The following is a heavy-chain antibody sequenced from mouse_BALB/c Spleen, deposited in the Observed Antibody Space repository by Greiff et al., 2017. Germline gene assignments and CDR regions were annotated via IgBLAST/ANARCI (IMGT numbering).Heavy chain of an antibody. V-gene: IGHV5-6-5*01. Sequence: EVQVVESGGGLVKPGGSLKLSCAASGFTFSSYAMSWVRQTPEKRLEWVASISSGGSTYYPDSVKGRFTISRDNARNILYLQMSSLRSEDTAMYYCARGHYYGSSSYYFDYWGQGTTLTVSS. CDR3: ARGHYYGSSSYYFDY. J-gene: IGHJ2*01. CDR1: GFTFSSYA. CDR2: ISSGGST. D-gene: IGHD1-1*01.